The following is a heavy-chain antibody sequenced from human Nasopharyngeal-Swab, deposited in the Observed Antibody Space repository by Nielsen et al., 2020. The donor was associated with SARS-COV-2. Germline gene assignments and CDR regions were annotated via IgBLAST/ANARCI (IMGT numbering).Heavy chain of an antibody. CDR1: GDSVSSNSAA. Sequence: QTPSLTRAISGDSVSSNSAAWNWTRQSQSRGLEWLGRTYYRSKWYNDYAVSAKSRITIKPDTSKNQFSLQLNSVTPEDTAVYYCAREGIVGAPNDAFDIWGQGTMVTVSS. J-gene: IGHJ3*02. D-gene: IGHD1-26*01. CDR3: AREGIVGAPNDAFDI. V-gene: IGHV6-1*01. CDR2: TYYRSKWYN.